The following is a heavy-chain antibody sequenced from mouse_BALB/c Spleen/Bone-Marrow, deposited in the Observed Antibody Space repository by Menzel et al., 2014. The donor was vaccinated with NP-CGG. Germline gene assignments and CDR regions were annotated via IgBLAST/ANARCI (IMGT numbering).Heavy chain of an antibody. CDR1: GFTFSYYA. Sequence: EVQLQQSGGGLVKHGGSLKLSCAASGFTFSYYAMSWVRQSPEKSLEWVAEISSGGSYTYYPDTVTGRFTISRDNAKNTLYLEMSSLRSEDTAMYYCARDSSGYFDYWGQGTTLTVSS. J-gene: IGHJ2*01. V-gene: IGHV5-9-4*01. CDR2: ISSGGSYT. D-gene: IGHD3-1*01. CDR3: ARDSSGYFDY.